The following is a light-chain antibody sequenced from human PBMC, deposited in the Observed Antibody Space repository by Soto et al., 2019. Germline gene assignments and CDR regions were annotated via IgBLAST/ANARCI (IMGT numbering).Light chain of an antibody. Sequence: DIQMSQSPSTLSASVGDRVTITCRASQTINSWLAWYQQKPGKAPKLLIYKASSLESGVPPRFSGSGSGTEFTLTISSLQPDDFATYYCQQYRTYWTFGQGTKVEIK. V-gene: IGKV1-5*03. CDR2: KAS. CDR1: QTINSW. CDR3: QQYRTYWT. J-gene: IGKJ1*01.